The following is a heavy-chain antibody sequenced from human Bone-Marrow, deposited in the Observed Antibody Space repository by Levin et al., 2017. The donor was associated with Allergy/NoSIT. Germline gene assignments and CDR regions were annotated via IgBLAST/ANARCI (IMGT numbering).Heavy chain of an antibody. CDR1: GIAFSNSI. CDR2: FSFDGFSK. D-gene: IGHD6-19*01. CDR3: AREGFTSGRCGGFDV. Sequence: GGSLRLSCVASGIAFSNSIMHWVRQAPGKGLEWVAAFSFDGFSKYFADSVKGRFAISRDDSKNTVYLQMDSLRPEDTAVYYCAREGFTSGRCGGFDVWGLGTMVTVSS. J-gene: IGHJ3*01. V-gene: IGHV3-30*09.